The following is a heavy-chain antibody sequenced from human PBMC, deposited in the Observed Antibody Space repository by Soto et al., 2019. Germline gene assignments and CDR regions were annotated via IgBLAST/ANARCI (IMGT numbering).Heavy chain of an antibody. J-gene: IGHJ6*02. CDR1: GFTFSTSA. V-gene: IGHV3-23*01. CDR2: ISGSGRST. CDR3: ARDPPSEKLQPDFGMDV. D-gene: IGHD2-15*01. Sequence: EVQLLESGGGLVQPGGSLRLSCAASGFTFSTSAMSWVRQVPGKGLEWVSLISGSGRSTDYADSVKGRFFISRDNSKNTVSLQMNSLRAGDSAVYYCARDPPSEKLQPDFGMDVWGQGTTVTVAS.